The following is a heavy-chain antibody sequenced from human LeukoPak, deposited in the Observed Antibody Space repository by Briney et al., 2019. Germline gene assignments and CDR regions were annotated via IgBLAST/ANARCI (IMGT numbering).Heavy chain of an antibody. Sequence: SETLSLTCAVYGGFFSGYYWSWIRQPPGKGLEWIGEINHGGSTNYNPSLKSRVTISVDTSKNQFSLKLSSVTAADTAVYYCARRGQQLERSYYYYYYMDVWGKGTTVTIFS. J-gene: IGHJ6*03. D-gene: IGHD1-1*01. CDR3: ARRGQQLERSYYYYYYMDV. CDR1: GGFFSGYY. CDR2: INHGGST. V-gene: IGHV4-34*01.